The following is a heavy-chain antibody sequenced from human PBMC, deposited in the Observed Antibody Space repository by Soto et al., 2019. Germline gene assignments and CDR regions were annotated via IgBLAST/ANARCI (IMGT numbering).Heavy chain of an antibody. V-gene: IGHV3-53*01. CDR2: IYSGGST. J-gene: IGHJ6*02. CDR3: ARSRIRRDFYYYGMDV. Sequence: GGSLRLSCAASGFTVSSNYMSWVRQAPGKGLEWVSVIYSGGSTYYADSVKGRFTISRDNSKNTLYLQMNSLRAEDTAVYYCARSRIRRDFYYYGMDVWGQGTTVTVSS. CDR1: GFTVSSNY.